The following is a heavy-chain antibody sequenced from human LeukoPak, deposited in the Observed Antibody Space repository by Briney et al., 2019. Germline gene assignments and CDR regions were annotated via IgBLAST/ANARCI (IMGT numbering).Heavy chain of an antibody. CDR2: ISSSGSTM. CDR3: ARAGGGGYNYGLDY. J-gene: IGHJ4*02. CDR1: GFTFSNYE. Sequence: GGSLRLSCAASGFTFSNYEMNWVRQAPGKGLEWVSYISSSGSTMYYADSVKGRFTTSRDNAKNSLYLQVNSLRAEDTAVYYCARAGGGGYNYGLDYWGQGILVAVSS. V-gene: IGHV3-48*03. D-gene: IGHD5-18*01.